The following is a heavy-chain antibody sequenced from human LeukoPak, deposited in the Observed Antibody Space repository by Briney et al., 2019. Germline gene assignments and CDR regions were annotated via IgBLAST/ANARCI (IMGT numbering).Heavy chain of an antibody. J-gene: IGHJ4*02. CDR1: GDSLSSNSAA. CDR3: ARSAGHFDY. Sequence: SQTLSLTCVISGDSLSSNSAAWNWIRQSPSRGLQWLERTYYRSKWHNDYTLSVKSRITINPDTSKNQFSLQLNSVTPEDVAVYYCARSAGHFDYWGQGTLVTVSS. V-gene: IGHV6-1*01. CDR2: TYYRSKWHN.